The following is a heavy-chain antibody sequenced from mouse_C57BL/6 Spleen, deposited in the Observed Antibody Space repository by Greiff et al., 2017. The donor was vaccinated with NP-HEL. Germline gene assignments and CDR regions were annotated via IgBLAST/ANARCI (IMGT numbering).Heavy chain of an antibody. CDR1: GYSITSGYY. V-gene: IGHV3-6*01. Sequence: EVQRVESGPGLVKPSPSLSLTCSVTGYSITSGYYWNWLRQFPGNKLEWMGYISYDGSNNYNPSLKNRISITRDTSKNQFFLKLNSVTTEDTATYYCARAGDDYDGYFDVWGTGTTVTVSS. J-gene: IGHJ1*03. CDR3: ARAGDDYDGYFDV. CDR2: ISYDGSN. D-gene: IGHD2-4*01.